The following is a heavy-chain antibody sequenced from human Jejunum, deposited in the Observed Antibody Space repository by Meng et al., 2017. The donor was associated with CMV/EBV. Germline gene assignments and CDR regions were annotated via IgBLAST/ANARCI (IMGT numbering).Heavy chain of an antibody. CDR3: AGEGYCISTGCYTSDAFDI. V-gene: IGHV3-74*01. Sequence: NTSWMHWVRQAPGKGLVWVSRIDSDGSSTTYADSVKGRFTISRDNAKNTLYLQMNSLRAEDTAVYYCAGEGYCISTGCYTSDAFDIWGQGTMVTVSS. CDR2: IDSDGSST. J-gene: IGHJ3*02. CDR1: NTSW. D-gene: IGHD2-2*02.